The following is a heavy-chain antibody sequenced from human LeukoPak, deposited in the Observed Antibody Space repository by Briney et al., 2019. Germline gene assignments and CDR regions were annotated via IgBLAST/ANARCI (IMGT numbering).Heavy chain of an antibody. D-gene: IGHD2-8*02. J-gene: IGHJ4*02. V-gene: IGHV4-39*07. CDR2: IYYSGST. CDR3: ARDHRGTETQSV. CDR1: GGSISSSSYY. Sequence: TSETLSLTCAVSGGSISSSSYYWGWIRQPPGKGLEWIGSIYYSGSTYYNPSLKSRVTISVNTSKNQFSLKLSSVTAADTAVYYCARDHRGTETQSVWGQGTLVTVSS.